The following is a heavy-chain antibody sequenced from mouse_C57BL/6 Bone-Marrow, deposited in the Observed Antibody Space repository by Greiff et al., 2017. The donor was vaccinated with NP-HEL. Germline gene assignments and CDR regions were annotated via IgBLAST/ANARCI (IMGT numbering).Heavy chain of an antibody. CDR3: ARGGPTVVDYYAMDY. V-gene: IGHV1-61*01. Sequence: QVQLQQPGAELVRPGSSVKLSCKASGYTFTSYWMDWVKQRPGQGLEWIGNIYPSDSETHYNQKFKDKATLTVDKSSSTAYMQLSSLTSEDSAVYYCARGGPTVVDYYAMDYWGQGTSVTVSS. CDR1: GYTFTSYW. CDR2: IYPSDSET. D-gene: IGHD1-1*01. J-gene: IGHJ4*01.